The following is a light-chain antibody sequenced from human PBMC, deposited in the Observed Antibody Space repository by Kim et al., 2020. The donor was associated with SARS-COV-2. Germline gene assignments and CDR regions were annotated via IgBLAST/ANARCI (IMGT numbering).Light chain of an antibody. Sequence: EVVLKQLPDTLSLSPGERATLSCRASQSVRNRYLAWYQQKPGQAPRLLIYAASTRATGIPDRFSGSGSGTDFTLAISRLEPEDSAVYYGQQFDNLPCTFGQGTKVEIK. CDR2: AAS. CDR3: QQFDNLPCT. CDR1: QSVRNRY. V-gene: IGKV3-20*01. J-gene: IGKJ1*01.